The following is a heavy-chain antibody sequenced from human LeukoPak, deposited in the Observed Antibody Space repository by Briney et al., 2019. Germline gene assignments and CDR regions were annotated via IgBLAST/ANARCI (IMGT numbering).Heavy chain of an antibody. CDR3: AKDRYCSGGSCSSYFDY. CDR1: GFTFTNYG. V-gene: IGHV3-23*01. Sequence: GGSLRLSCAASGFTFTNYGMTWVRQAPGKGLEWVSGVTTSGYNTYYADSVKGRFTISRDNSKNTLYLQMNSLRAEDTAVYYCAKDRYCSGGSCSSYFDYWGQGTLVTVSS. D-gene: IGHD2-15*01. J-gene: IGHJ4*02. CDR2: VTTSGYNT.